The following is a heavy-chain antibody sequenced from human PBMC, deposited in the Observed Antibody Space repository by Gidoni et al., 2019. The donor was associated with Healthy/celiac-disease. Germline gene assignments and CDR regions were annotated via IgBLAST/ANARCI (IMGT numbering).Heavy chain of an antibody. CDR2: ISSSSSYR. CDR1: GFTFISYS. CDR3: ARGGSRSWYLGHFDY. V-gene: IGHV3-21*01. D-gene: IGHD6-13*01. Sequence: EVHLVESGGGLFKPGGSLRLSCAASGFTFISYSMNWVRQAPGKGLEWVSSISSSSSYRYDADSVKGRFTISRDNAKNSMYLQRNSLRAEDTAGYYCARGGSRSWYLGHFDYWGQGTLVTVSS. J-gene: IGHJ4*02.